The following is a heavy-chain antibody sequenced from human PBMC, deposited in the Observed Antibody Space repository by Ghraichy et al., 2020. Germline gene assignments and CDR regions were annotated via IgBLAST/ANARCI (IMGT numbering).Heavy chain of an antibody. CDR2: ITGSGVST. V-gene: IGHV3-23*01. CDR1: GFPFDSYG. CDR3: ANGQSVSMIVVVPFDH. D-gene: IGHD3-22*01. Sequence: GGSLRLSCAASGFPFDSYGMNWVRQAPGKGLEWVSGITGSGVSTYYADAVKGRFTISRDNSKNRLYLQMNSLRAEDTAVYFCANGQSVSMIVVVPFDHWGQGTLVTVSS. J-gene: IGHJ4*02.